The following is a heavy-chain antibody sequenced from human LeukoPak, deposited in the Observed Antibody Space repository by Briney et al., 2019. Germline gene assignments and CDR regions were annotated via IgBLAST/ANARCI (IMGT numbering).Heavy chain of an antibody. CDR2: IRIKAYGGTT. CDR1: GFTFGDYA. J-gene: IGHJ4*02. D-gene: IGHD2-8*01. Sequence: GGSLSLSCTASGFTFGDYAMSWVRQAPGKGLEWVGFIRIKAYGGTTEYAASVKGRFTISRDDSKSIAYLQMNSLKTEDTAVYYCTRGSCSNGVCYHFDYWGQGTLVTVSS. CDR3: TRGSCSNGVCYHFDY. V-gene: IGHV3-49*04.